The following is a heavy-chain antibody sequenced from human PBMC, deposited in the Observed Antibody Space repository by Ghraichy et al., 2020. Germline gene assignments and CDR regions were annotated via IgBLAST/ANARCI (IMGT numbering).Heavy chain of an antibody. CDR1: GFTFRSYA. CDR2: ISGSGSNT. Sequence: GGSLRLSCAASGFTFRSYAISWVRQAPGKGLEWVSAISGSGSNTYYGDSVKGRFTISRDNSKNTVYLQMNSLGAEDTAIYYCGKDLSGGTCYPGKCWGQGTLVTVSS. CDR3: GKDLSGGTCYPGKC. J-gene: IGHJ4*02. D-gene: IGHD2-15*01. V-gene: IGHV3-23*01.